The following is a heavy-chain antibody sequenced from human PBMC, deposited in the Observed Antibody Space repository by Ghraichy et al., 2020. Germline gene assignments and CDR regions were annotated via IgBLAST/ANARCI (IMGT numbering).Heavy chain of an antibody. CDR3: ASSDYYDSSGRPY. J-gene: IGHJ4*02. CDR2: INPNSGGT. D-gene: IGHD3-22*01. V-gene: IGHV1-2*02. Sequence: ASVKVSCKASGYTFTGYYMHWVRQAPGQGLEWMGWINPNSGGTNYAQKFQGRVTMTRDTSISTAYMELSRLRSDDTAVYYCASSDYYDSSGRPYWGQGTLVTVSS. CDR1: GYTFTGYY.